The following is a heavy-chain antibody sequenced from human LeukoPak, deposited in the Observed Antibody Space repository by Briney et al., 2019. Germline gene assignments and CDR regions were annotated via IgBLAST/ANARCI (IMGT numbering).Heavy chain of an antibody. V-gene: IGHV3-48*02. CDR1: GFIFSSHH. J-gene: IGHJ4*02. CDR3: ARGRATGRSGGDY. CDR2: ISSGSSSI. D-gene: IGHD3-9*01. Sequence: GGSLRPSCAASGFIFSSHHMHWVRQPPGKGLEWVSYISSGSSSIYYADSVKGRFTISRDNAENSLYLQMNSLRDEDTAVYYCARGRATGRSGGDYWGQGTLVTVSS.